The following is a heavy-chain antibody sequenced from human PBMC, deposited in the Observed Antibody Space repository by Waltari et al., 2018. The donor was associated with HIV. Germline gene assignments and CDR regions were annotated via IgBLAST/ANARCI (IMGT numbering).Heavy chain of an antibody. CDR2: ISPSGTPK. CDR3: ARVYDNAAGPLDY. V-gene: IGHV3-11*01. D-gene: IGHD3-16*01. CDR1: GFTFSDKY. J-gene: IGHJ4*02. Sequence: QVQLVESGGGLVKPRGSLRLSCVASGFTFSDKYMRWIRQDPGKGLVWVPYISPSGTPKYNPGSGKGRFTISRDNAKNSLYLQMNSLSAEDTAVYYCARVYDNAAGPLDYWGQGTLVTVSS.